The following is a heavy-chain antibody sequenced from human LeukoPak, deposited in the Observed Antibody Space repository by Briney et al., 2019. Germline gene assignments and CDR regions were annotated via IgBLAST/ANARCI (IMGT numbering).Heavy chain of an antibody. D-gene: IGHD5-18*01. CDR2: LYSRGDP. Sequence: PGGSLRLSCAASGFSFSSYATSWVRQAPGKGLEWVSVLYSRGDPYYADSVKGRFTISRDSSKNTLYLQMNSLRAEDTAVYYCTGYTHKGVWGQGTTVTVSS. V-gene: IGHV3-23*03. J-gene: IGHJ6*02. CDR3: TGYTHKGV. CDR1: GFSFSSYA.